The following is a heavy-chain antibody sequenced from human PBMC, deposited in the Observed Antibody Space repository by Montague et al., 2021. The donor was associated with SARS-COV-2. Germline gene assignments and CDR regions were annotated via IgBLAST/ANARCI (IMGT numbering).Heavy chain of an antibody. J-gene: IGHJ5*02. D-gene: IGHD2-15*01. V-gene: IGHV4-59*01. CDR2: ISHSGST. Sequence: SETLSLTCSVSGGSFTSFPWSWIRQPPGKGLEWIGYISHSGSTSYNPSLQSRLTISVDTSKNQFSLELSSVTAADTAVYFCASVQGYCNYMRCPPFFDRWGQGTLVTVSS. CDR3: ASVQGYCNYMRCPPFFDR. CDR1: GGSFTSFP.